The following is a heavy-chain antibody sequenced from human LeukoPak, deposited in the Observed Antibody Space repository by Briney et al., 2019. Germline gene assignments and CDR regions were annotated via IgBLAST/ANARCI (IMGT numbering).Heavy chain of an antibody. CDR1: GYSFTAYW. D-gene: IGHD6-19*01. V-gene: IGHV5-51*01. J-gene: IGHJ4*02. Sequence: KRGESLKISCKVSGYSFTAYWIGWVRQMPGMGLEWVAITYPGDSNTVYSPSFQGQVTISADTSISTAYLQWNSLRASDTAMYFCVRHPQRSGWSHFDYWGQGTLVTVSP. CDR3: VRHPQRSGWSHFDY. CDR2: TYPGDSNT.